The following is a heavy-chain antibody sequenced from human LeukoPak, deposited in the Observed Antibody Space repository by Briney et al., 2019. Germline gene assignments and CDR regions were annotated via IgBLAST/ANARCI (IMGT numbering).Heavy chain of an antibody. J-gene: IGHJ4*02. CDR1: GFTVSDIY. D-gene: IGHD3-16*01. Sequence: GRSLRLSCAASGFTVSDIYMSWVRQAPGKGLEWVSVLYRGGSAYYADSVQGRFTISRDNSKNTVYLQMNSLRAEDTAVYYCAKDGGSYLDYWGQGTLVTVSS. CDR2: LYRGGSA. CDR3: AKDGGSYLDY. V-gene: IGHV3-53*01.